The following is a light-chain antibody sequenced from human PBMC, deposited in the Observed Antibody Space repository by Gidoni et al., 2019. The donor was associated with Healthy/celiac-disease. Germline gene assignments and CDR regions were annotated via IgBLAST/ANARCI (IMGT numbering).Light chain of an antibody. V-gene: IGKV1-9*01. CDR2: AAS. J-gene: IGKJ1*01. Sequence: GDRVTITCRASQGISSYLAWYQQKPGKAPKLLIYAASTLQSGVPSRFSGSGSGTEFTLTISSLQPEDFATYYCQQLNSYPPWTFGQXTKVEIK. CDR1: QGISSY. CDR3: QQLNSYPPWT.